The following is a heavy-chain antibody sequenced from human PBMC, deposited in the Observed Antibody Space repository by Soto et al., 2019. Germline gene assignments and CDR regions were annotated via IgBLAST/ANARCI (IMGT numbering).Heavy chain of an antibody. V-gene: IGHV4-34*01. D-gene: IGHD2-2*01. CDR2: INHRRST. CDR1: GGSFSGYY. J-gene: IGHJ5*02. Sequence: QVQLQQWGAGLLKPSETLSLTCVVYGGSFSGYYWSWIRQSPGKGLEWIGGINHRRSTNYNPSLESRVTKTADTSKYQFALKLPSVAAAATAMYSCARGRFFTSTTCRVGNWWDPWGQGTLVTVSP. CDR3: ARGRFFTSTTCRVGNWWDP.